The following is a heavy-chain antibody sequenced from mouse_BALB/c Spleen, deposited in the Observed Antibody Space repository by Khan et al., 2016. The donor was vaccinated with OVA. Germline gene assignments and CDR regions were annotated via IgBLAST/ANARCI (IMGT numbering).Heavy chain of an antibody. D-gene: IGHD2-4*01. J-gene: IGHJ3*01. CDR2: IWSAGST. CDR3: ARRGYDYGRGALFAY. V-gene: IGHV2-2*02. Sequence: QVQLKESGPGLVQPSQSLSITCTVSGFSLNNYSVHWVRQSPGKGLEWLGVIWSAGSTDYNAGFISRLTISKDNSRSQVFFKMNSLQPNDTAIYYCARRGYDYGRGALFAYWDQGALVTVSA. CDR1: GFSLNNYS.